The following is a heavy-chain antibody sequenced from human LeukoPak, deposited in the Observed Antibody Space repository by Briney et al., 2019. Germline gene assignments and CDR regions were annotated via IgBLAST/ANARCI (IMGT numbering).Heavy chain of an antibody. J-gene: IGHJ4*02. Sequence: SGGSLRLSCAASGFTFSRYWMHWVRQAPGKGLVWVSRINSDGSSTSYADSVKGRFTISRDNAKNTLYLQMNSLRAEDTAVYYCASDTVDTAVGIDYWGQGTLVTVSS. CDR2: INSDGSST. D-gene: IGHD5-18*01. CDR1: GFTFSRYW. CDR3: ASDTVDTAVGIDY. V-gene: IGHV3-74*01.